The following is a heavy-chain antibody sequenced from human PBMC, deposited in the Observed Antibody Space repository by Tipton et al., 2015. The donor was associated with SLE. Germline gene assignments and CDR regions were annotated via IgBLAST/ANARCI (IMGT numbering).Heavy chain of an antibody. J-gene: IGHJ3*02. CDR3: ARGDFDWYHTPDAFDI. D-gene: IGHD3-9*01. V-gene: IGHV4-59*02. CDR1: GGSVSSYY. CDR2: IYFSGAT. Sequence: TLSLTCTVSGGSVSSYYWSWIRQPPGKGLEWIGYIYFSGATSYNPSLQSRVSISRDTSKNQFSLTLRSVTAADTAVYYCARGDFDWYHTPDAFDIWGQGTMVTVSS.